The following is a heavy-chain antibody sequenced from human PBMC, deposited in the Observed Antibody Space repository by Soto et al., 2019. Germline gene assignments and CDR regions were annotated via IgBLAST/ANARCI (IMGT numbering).Heavy chain of an antibody. CDR1: GFTFSSYA. V-gene: IGHV3-23*01. Sequence: GGSLRLSCAASGFTFSSYAMSWVRQAPGKGLEWVSAIRGSGGSTYYADSVKGRFTISRDNAKNSLYLQMNDLTPEDTAFYYCAKDKGEYYYDTTGYLDYWGRGTLVTVSS. J-gene: IGHJ4*02. D-gene: IGHD3-22*01. CDR3: AKDKGEYYYDTTGYLDY. CDR2: IRGSGGST.